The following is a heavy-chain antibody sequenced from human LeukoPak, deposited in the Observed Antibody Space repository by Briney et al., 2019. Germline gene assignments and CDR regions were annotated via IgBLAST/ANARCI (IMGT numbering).Heavy chain of an antibody. CDR3: ARDNFGAAGLYYFDY. D-gene: IGHD6-13*01. CDR2: INPNSGGT. V-gene: IGHV1-2*02. Sequence: ASVKVSCKTSGYTFTGYYIHWVRQAPGQGLEWMGWINPNSGGTNYAQKLQGRVTMTTDTSTSTAYMELRSLRSDDTAVYYCARDNFGAAGLYYFDYWGQGTLVTVSS. CDR1: GYTFTGYY. J-gene: IGHJ4*02.